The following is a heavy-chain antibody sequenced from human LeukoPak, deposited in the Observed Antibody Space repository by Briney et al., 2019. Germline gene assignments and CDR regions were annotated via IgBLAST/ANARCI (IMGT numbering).Heavy chain of an antibody. J-gene: IGHJ4*02. V-gene: IGHV3-21*01. CDR1: GFTFSSYS. CDR3: ARVEYSGSYYRGGVDY. Sequence: PGGSLRLSCAASGFTFSSYSMNWVRQAPGKGLEWVSSISSSSSYIYYADSVKGRFTISRDNAKNSLYLQMNSLRAEDTAVYYCARVEYSGSYYRGGVDYWGQGTLVTVSS. D-gene: IGHD1-26*01. CDR2: ISSSSSYI.